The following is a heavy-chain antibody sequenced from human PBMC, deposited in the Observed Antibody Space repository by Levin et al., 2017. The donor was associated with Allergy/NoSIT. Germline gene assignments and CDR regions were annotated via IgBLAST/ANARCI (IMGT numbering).Heavy chain of an antibody. CDR2: INPNSGGT. CDR1: GYTFNGYN. V-gene: IGHV1-2*02. D-gene: IGHD6-19*01. CDR3: ARNGWGRVWYFDL. Sequence: ASVKVSCQASGYTFNGYNMYWIRQAPGQGLEWMGWINPNSGGTNQAQKFQGRVTMTSNTSINTAYMELSRLRSDDTAVYYCARNGWGRVWYFDLWGRGTLVTVSS. J-gene: IGHJ2*01.